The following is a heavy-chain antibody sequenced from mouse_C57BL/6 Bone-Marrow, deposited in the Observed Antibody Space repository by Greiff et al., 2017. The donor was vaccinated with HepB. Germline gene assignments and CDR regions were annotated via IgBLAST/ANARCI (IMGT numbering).Heavy chain of an antibody. CDR3: TVYDGYLYYFDY. V-gene: IGHV1-5*01. CDR1: GYTFTSYW. J-gene: IGHJ2*01. Sequence: VQLKQSGTVLARPGASVKMSCKTSGYTFTSYWMHWVKQRPGQGLEWIGAIYPGNSDTSYNQKFKGKAKLTAVTSASTAYMELSSLTNEDSAVYYCTVYDGYLYYFDYWGQGTTLTVSS. D-gene: IGHD2-3*01. CDR2: IYPGNSDT.